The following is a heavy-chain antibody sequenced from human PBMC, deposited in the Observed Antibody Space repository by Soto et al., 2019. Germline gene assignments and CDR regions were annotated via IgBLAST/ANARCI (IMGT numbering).Heavy chain of an antibody. D-gene: IGHD6-19*01. CDR3: VKEGSGWYSRGCFDF. J-gene: IGHJ3*01. Sequence: GGSLRLSCAASGLTFSNFAMNWVRQAPGKGLEWVSNISDSGGSTYYADSVKGRFTISRDNSKNTLYLQMNSLRGRDTAIYYCVKEGSGWYSRGCFDFWGRGTMVTVSS. CDR2: ISDSGGST. CDR1: GLTFSNFA. V-gene: IGHV3-23*01.